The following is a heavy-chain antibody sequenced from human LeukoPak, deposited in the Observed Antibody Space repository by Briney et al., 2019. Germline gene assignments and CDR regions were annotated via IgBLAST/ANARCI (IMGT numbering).Heavy chain of an antibody. CDR3: ARDGETLLWFGELLYYYYYMDV. V-gene: IGHV1-2*02. Sequence: ASVKVSCKASGYTFTGYYMHWVRQAPGQGLEWMGWINPNSGGTNYAQKFQGRVTMTRDTSISTAYMELSRLRSDDTAVYYCARDGETLLWFGELLYYYYYMDVWGKGTTVTVSS. J-gene: IGHJ6*03. CDR1: GYTFTGYY. D-gene: IGHD3-10*01. CDR2: INPNSGGT.